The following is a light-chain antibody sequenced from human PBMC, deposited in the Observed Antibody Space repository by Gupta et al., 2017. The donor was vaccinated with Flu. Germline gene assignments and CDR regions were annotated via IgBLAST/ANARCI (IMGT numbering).Light chain of an antibody. CDR3: QQANSFPYT. CDR1: QAVSSW. V-gene: IGKV1-12*01. J-gene: IGKJ2*01. Sequence: DIQLTPSPSSVSASVGDGVAITCRASQAVSSWLAWYQQKPGKAPKLLIYGASTLQSGVPSRFSGSGSGTDFTLTISSLQPEDSATYYCQQANSFPYTFGQGTKLEIK. CDR2: GAS.